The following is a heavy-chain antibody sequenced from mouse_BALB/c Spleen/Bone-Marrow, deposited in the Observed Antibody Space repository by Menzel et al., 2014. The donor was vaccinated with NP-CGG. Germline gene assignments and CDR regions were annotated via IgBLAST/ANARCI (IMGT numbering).Heavy chain of an antibody. V-gene: IGHV5-6-5*01. J-gene: IGHJ3*01. CDR2: ISSGGST. CDR1: GFTFSSYA. Sequence: LQQPGGGLVKPGGSLKLSCAASGFTFSSYAMSWVRQTPEKRLEWVASISSGGSTYYPDSVKGRFTISRDNARNILYLQMSSLRSEDTAMYYCARAGTTASAWFAYWGQGTLVTVSA. D-gene: IGHD1-2*01. CDR3: ARAGTTASAWFAY.